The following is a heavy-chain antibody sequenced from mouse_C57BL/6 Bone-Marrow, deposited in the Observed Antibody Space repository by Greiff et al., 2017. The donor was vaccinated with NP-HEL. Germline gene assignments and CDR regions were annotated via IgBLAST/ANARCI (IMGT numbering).Heavy chain of an antibody. Sequence: EVQLVESGGGLVQPKGSLKLSCAASGFSFNTYAMNWVRQAPGKGLEWVARIRSKSNNSATYYADSVKDRFTISRDDSESMLYLQMNNLKAEDAAMYYCGSRGDYDWYFDVWGTGTTVTVSS. D-gene: IGHD2-4*01. CDR2: IRSKSNNSAT. CDR3: GSRGDYDWYFDV. CDR1: GFSFNTYA. V-gene: IGHV10-1*01. J-gene: IGHJ1*03.